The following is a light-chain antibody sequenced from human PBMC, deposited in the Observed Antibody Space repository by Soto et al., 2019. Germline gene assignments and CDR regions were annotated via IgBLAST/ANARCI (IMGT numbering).Light chain of an antibody. J-gene: IGKJ1*01. V-gene: IGKV3-20*01. CDR3: QQYDSSWT. Sequence: EIVLTQSPGTLSFSPGERATLSCRASQSVPSNFLAWYQQKPGQAPILVIYGVSRRATGIPDRFSGSGAGTDFTLTISRLEPEDVAVYYCQQYDSSWTFGQGTKVEIK. CDR1: QSVPSNF. CDR2: GVS.